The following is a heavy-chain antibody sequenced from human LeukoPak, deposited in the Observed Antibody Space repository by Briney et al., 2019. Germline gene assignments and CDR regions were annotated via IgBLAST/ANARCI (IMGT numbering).Heavy chain of an antibody. Sequence: GGSLRLSCAASEFTFSTYSMYWVRQAPGKGLEHVSAISSDGGSTYYAKSVKGRFIISRDNSKNTLYLQMGSLRAEDMAVYYCARGGYSSAEGPLGYWGQGTLVTVSS. CDR1: EFTFSTYS. V-gene: IGHV3-64*01. CDR3: ARGGYSSAEGPLGY. D-gene: IGHD6-19*01. J-gene: IGHJ4*02. CDR2: ISSDGGST.